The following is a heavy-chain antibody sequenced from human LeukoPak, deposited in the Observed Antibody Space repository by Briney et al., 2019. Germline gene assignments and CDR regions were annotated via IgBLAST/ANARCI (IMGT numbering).Heavy chain of an antibody. CDR1: GYTFTSYD. V-gene: IGHV1-8*01. J-gene: IGHJ3*02. Sequence: GASVTVSCKPSGYTFTSYDINWGRQATGHGLEGMGWMNPNNVNTDYDQKLHRRGTMTRNTSIRTAYMELSSLRSEYTAVYYCAIPREYCSNGICYGLDAFDIWGQGTRVTVSS. D-gene: IGHD2-8*01. CDR3: AIPREYCSNGICYGLDAFDI. CDR2: MNPNNVNT.